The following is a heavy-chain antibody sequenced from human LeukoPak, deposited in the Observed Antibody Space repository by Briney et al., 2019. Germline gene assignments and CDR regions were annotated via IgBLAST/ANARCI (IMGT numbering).Heavy chain of an antibody. CDR3: ARDYYYDSSGYYDLQDDY. J-gene: IGHJ4*02. CDR2: IYHSGST. Sequence: KASETLSLTCVVSGYSISNGYNWGWIRQPPGKGLVWIGSIYHSGSTYYNPSLKSRVIISVDTSKNQFSLKLSSVTAADTAVYYCARDYYYDSSGYYDLQDDYWGQGTLVTVSS. V-gene: IGHV4-38-2*02. CDR1: GYSISNGYN. D-gene: IGHD3-22*01.